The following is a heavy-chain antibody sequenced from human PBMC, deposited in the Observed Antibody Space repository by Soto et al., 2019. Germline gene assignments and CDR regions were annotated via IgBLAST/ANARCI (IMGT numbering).Heavy chain of an antibody. D-gene: IGHD6-13*01. Sequence: ASVKVSCKASGYTFTSYGISWVRQAPGQGLEWMGWISAYNGNTNYAQKFQGRVTITTDTSTSTAYMELSSLRSEDTAVYYCARGPYSSSWYFSPFDYWGQGTLVTVSS. CDR3: ARGPYSSSWYFSPFDY. V-gene: IGHV1-18*01. CDR1: GYTFTSYG. CDR2: ISAYNGNT. J-gene: IGHJ4*02.